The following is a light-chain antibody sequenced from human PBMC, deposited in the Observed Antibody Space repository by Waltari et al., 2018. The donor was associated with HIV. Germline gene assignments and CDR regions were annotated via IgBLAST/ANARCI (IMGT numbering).Light chain of an antibody. CDR2: DVS. CDR3: SSYTSSSTPLVV. Sequence: QSALTQPASVSGSPGQSITISCTGTSGDVGGYNYVSWYQQHPGKAPKLMIYDVSNRPSGVSNRFSGSKSGNTASLTISGLQAEDEADYYCSSYTSSSTPLVVFGGGTKLTVL. J-gene: IGLJ2*01. CDR1: SGDVGGYNY. V-gene: IGLV2-14*03.